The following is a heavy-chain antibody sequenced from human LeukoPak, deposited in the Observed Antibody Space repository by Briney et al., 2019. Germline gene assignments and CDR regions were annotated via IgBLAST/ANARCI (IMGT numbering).Heavy chain of an antibody. Sequence: SETLSLTCTVSGGSIRSYYWSWIRQPPGKGLEWIGSIYYSGSTYYNPSLKSRVTISVDTSKNQFSLKLSSVTAADTAVYYCARHAPYYYDSSGYYFDYWGQGTLVTVSS. CDR2: IYYSGST. J-gene: IGHJ4*02. CDR1: GGSIRSYY. CDR3: ARHAPYYYDSSGYYFDY. V-gene: IGHV4-39*01. D-gene: IGHD3-22*01.